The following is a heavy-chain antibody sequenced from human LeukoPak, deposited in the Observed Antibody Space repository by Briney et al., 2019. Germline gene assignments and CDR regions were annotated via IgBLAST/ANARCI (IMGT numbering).Heavy chain of an antibody. CDR3: AREDYYGSGSYLY. D-gene: IGHD3-10*01. CDR2: IYHSGST. CDR1: GGSISSSNW. J-gene: IGHJ4*02. V-gene: IGHV4-4*02. Sequence: SETLSLTCAVSGGSISSSNWWSWVRQPPGKGLEWIGEIYHSGSTNYNPSLKSRVTISVDKSKNQSSLKLSSVTAADTAVYYCAREDYYGSGSYLYWGQGTLVTVSS.